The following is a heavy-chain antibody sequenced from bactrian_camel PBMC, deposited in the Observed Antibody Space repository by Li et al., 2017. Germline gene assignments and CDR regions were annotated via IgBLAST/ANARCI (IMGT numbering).Heavy chain of an antibody. V-gene: IGHV3S55*01. CDR3: AADRWIGYCRALRNFES. D-gene: IGHD2*01. CDR2: LYADGRT. J-gene: IGHJ6*01. CDR1: RDTSGRLC. Sequence: VESGGGSVQAGGSLRLSCAVSRDTSGRLCMVWARQAPGKERERVVTLYADGRTEYAPSVKGRFTISNTLDLQMNNLKPEDTGTYYCAADRWIGYCRALRNFESWGQGTQVTVS.